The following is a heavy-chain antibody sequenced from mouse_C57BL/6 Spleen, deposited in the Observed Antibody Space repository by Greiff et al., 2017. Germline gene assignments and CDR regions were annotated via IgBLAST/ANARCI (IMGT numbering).Heavy chain of an antibody. J-gene: IGHJ4*01. CDR2: IDPEDGDT. V-gene: IGHV14-1*01. D-gene: IGHD2-3*01. Sequence: VQLQQSGAELVRPGASVKLSCTASGFNIKDYYMHWVKQRPEQGLEWIGRIDPEDGDTEYAPKFQGKATMTADTSSNTAYLQLSSLTSEDTAVYYCTLDGYRYAMDYWGQGTSVTVSS. CDR3: TLDGYRYAMDY. CDR1: GFNIKDYY.